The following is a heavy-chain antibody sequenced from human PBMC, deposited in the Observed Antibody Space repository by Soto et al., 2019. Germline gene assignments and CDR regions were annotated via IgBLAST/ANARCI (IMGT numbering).Heavy chain of an antibody. CDR3: ARDDDNEATALDY. J-gene: IGHJ4*02. CDR1: GFTFSKYG. CDR2: IWNDGIRK. Sequence: PGGSLRLSCAASGFTFSKYGMHWVRQAPGKGLEWVALIWNDGIRKVYVDSVKGRFTISRDNSKNTMDLQMNNLRDEETAVYYCARDDDNEATALDYWCPGTLVTVSS. V-gene: IGHV3-33*01.